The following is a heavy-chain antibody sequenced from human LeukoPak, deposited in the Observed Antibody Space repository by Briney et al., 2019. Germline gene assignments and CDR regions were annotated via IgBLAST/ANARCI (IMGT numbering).Heavy chain of an antibody. CDR3: ARDYHGSGSYYNVLYYFDY. J-gene: IGHJ4*02. CDR1: GYTFTGYY. Sequence: GASVKDSCKASGYTFTGYYMHWVRQAPGQGLEWMGWINPNSGGTNYAQKFQGRVTMTRDTSISTAYMELSRLRSDDTAVYYCARDYHGSGSYYNVLYYFDYWGQGTLVTVSS. D-gene: IGHD3-10*01. CDR2: INPNSGGT. V-gene: IGHV1-2*02.